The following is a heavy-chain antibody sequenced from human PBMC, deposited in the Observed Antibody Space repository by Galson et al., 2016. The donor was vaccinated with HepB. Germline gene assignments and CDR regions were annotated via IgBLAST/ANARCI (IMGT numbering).Heavy chain of an antibody. V-gene: IGHV4-4*07. CDR1: GGSISNYY. CDR3: ARGTPWRAFDF. D-gene: IGHD1-14*01. Sequence: ETLSLTCTVSGGSISNYYWSWIRQPAGKGLEWIGRIYSTGSTNYNPSLKSRVTMSVDTSKNQFSLILSSVSAADTAVYYCARGTPWRAFDFWGQGTMVIVSS. J-gene: IGHJ3*01. CDR2: IYSTGST.